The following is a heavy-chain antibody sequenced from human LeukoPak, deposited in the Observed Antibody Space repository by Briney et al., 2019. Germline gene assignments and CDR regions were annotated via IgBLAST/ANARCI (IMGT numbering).Heavy chain of an antibody. D-gene: IGHD3-3*01. CDR2: IIPIFGTA. CDR1: GGTFSSYA. CDR3: ARARSTIFGVVIIQYYFDY. Sequence: GASVKVSCKASGGTFSSYAISWVRQAPGQGLEWMGGIIPIFGTANYAQKFQGRVTITADESTSTAYMELSSLRSEDTAVYYCARARSTIFGVVIIQYYFDYWGQGTLVTVSS. J-gene: IGHJ4*02. V-gene: IGHV1-69*13.